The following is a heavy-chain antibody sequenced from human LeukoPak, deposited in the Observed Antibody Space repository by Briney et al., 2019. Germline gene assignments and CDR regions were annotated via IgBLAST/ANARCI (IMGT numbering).Heavy chain of an antibody. J-gene: IGHJ4*02. CDR3: AKSGATVGYSPIDD. Sequence: ASVKVSCKASGYSFTSYGISWVRQAPGQGLEWMGWISTYEGNTNYAQKVQGRVTMTTDSSTSTAYVELRSLTLDDTAVYYCAKSGATVGYSPIDDWGQGTLVTVSS. V-gene: IGHV1-18*04. D-gene: IGHD2-2*03. CDR1: GYSFTSYG. CDR2: ISTYEGNT.